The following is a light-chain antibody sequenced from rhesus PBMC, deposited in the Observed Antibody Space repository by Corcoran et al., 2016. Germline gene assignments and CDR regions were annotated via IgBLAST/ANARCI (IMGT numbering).Light chain of an antibody. Sequence: DIVMTQSPDSLAVSLGERVTINCKSSQRLLYSFNNTNYLAWYQQKPGQAPKLHSYWASTRESGVPNRFRSRGSGADLPLTISGLKAEDVAIDYCQPYYHSYSFGQGTKVEIK. CDR2: WAS. CDR3: QPYYHSYS. J-gene: IGKJ2*01. CDR1: QRLLYSFNNTNY. V-gene: IGKV4-1*01.